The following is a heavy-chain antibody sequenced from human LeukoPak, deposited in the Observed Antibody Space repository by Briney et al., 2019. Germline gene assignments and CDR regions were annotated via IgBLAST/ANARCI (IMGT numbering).Heavy chain of an antibody. CDR2: IYYSGST. D-gene: IGHD6-13*01. CDR3: ARGTQKLGSRGSFDY. CDR1: GGSISSSSYY. V-gene: IGHV4-39*01. Sequence: SETLSLTCAVSGGSISSSSYYWGWIRQPPGKGLEWIGSIYYSGSTYHDPSLKSRVTISVDTSKNQFSLRLSSVTAADTAVYYCARGTQKLGSRGSFDYWGQGTLVTVSS. J-gene: IGHJ4*02.